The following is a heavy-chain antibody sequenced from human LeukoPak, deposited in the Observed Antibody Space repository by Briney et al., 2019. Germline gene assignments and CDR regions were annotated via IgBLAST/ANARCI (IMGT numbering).Heavy chain of an antibody. CDR2: IHYSGST. J-gene: IGHJ4*02. CDR1: GGSISSYY. V-gene: IGHV4-59*01. D-gene: IGHD3-22*01. Sequence: SETLSLTCTVSGGSISSYYWSWIRQPPGKGLEWIGYIHYSGSTNYNPSLKSRVTISVDTSKNQFSLKLSSVTAADTAVYYCAAQKGYYDSSGYYLGHFDYWGQGTLVTVSS. CDR3: AAQKGYYDSSGYYLGHFDY.